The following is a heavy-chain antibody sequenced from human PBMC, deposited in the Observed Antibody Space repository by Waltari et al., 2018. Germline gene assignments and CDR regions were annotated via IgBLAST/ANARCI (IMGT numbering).Heavy chain of an antibody. V-gene: IGHV4-34*12. J-gene: IGHJ4*02. CDR1: GGSFSGYY. Sequence: QVQLQQWGAGLLKPSETLSLTCAVYGGSFSGYYWSWIRQPPGKGLGGIGEIMQRGSTNYNPSLKSRVTRSVDTSKNQFSLKLGAVTAADTAVYYCARASVDIVATSTYYFDYWGQGTLVTVSS. CDR2: IMQRGST. CDR3: ARASVDIVATSTYYFDY. D-gene: IGHD5-12*01.